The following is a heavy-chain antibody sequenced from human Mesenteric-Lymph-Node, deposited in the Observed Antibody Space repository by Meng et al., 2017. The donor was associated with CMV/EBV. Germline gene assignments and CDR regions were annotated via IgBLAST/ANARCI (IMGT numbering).Heavy chain of an antibody. V-gene: IGHV4-34*01. Sequence: SETLSLTCAVYGGSFSGYYWSWIRQPPGKGLEWIGEINHSGSTNCNPSLKSRVTMSVDTSKNQFSLRLSSVTAADTAVYYCASWGDGNIAARSFDYWGQGTLVTVSS. CDR3: ASWGDGNIAARSFDY. CDR1: GGSFSGYY. CDR2: INHSGST. D-gene: IGHD6-6*01. J-gene: IGHJ4*02.